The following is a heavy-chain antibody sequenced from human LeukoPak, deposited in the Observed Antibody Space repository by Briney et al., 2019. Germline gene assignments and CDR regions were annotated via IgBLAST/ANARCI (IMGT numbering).Heavy chain of an antibody. CDR3: ARGPGGVTHPNWYLDL. V-gene: IGHV3-21*01. Sequence: GGSLRLSCAASGFTFSSYSMNWVRQAPGKGLEWVSSISSSSSYIYYADSVKGRFTISRDNAKNSLYLQMNSLRAEDTAVYYCARGPGGVTHPNWYLDLWGRGTLVTVSS. J-gene: IGHJ2*01. CDR2: ISSSSSYI. CDR1: GFTFSSYS. D-gene: IGHD2-21*02.